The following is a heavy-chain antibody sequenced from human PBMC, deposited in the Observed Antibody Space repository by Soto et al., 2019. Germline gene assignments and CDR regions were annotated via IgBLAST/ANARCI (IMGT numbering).Heavy chain of an antibody. CDR3: ARGWKNYYYYYMDV. D-gene: IGHD1-1*01. Sequence: QVQLVQSGAEVKKPGASVKVSCKASGYTFTSYGISWVRQAPGQGLEWMGWISAYNGNTNYAQNLQGRVTMTTDTSKSTAYMEVRSLRSDDTAVYYFARGWKNYYYYYMDVWGKGTTVTVSS. CDR2: ISAYNGNT. CDR1: GYTFTSYG. J-gene: IGHJ6*03. V-gene: IGHV1-18*01.